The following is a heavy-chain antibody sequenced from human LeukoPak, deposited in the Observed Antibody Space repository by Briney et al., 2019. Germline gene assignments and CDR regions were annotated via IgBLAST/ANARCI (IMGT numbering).Heavy chain of an antibody. V-gene: IGHV3-30*18. Sequence: GGSLRLSCAASGFTFSPYGMGWVCQAPGKGLDWVGLISYDGNNKYYANSVKDRFTISRDNSKNTLYLQMNSLRAEDTAVYYCAKDRPYHSDTSGYYPDYWGQGTLVTVSS. CDR3: AKDRPYHSDTSGYYPDY. J-gene: IGHJ4*02. D-gene: IGHD3-22*01. CDR1: GFTFSPYG. CDR2: ISYDGNNK.